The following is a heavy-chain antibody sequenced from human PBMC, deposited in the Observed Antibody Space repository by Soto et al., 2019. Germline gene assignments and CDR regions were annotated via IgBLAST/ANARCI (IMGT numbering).Heavy chain of an antibody. CDR1: GYSFTSYW. J-gene: IGHJ4*02. CDR2: IYPGDSDT. CDR3: ARPTYDFWSGYYDGGFDY. D-gene: IGHD3-3*01. V-gene: IGHV5-51*01. Sequence: PGESLKISCKGSGYSFTSYWIGWVRQMPGKGLEWMGIIYPGDSDTRYSPSFQGQVTISADKSISTAYLQWSSLKASDTAMYYCARPTYDFWSGYYDGGFDYWGRGTLVTVSS.